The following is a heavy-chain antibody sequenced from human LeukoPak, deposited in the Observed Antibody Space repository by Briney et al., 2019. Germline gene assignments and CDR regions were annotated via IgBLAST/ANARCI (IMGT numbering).Heavy chain of an antibody. Sequence: ASVKVSCKASGGTFSSYAISWVRQARGQGLEWMGGIIPIFGTANYAQKFQGRVTITADKSTSTAYMELSSLRSEDTVVYYCARLWGSSYYYYMDVWGKGTTVTVSS. CDR2: IIPIFGTA. J-gene: IGHJ6*03. CDR1: GGTFSSYA. CDR3: ARLWGSSYYYYMDV. D-gene: IGHD6-13*01. V-gene: IGHV1-69*06.